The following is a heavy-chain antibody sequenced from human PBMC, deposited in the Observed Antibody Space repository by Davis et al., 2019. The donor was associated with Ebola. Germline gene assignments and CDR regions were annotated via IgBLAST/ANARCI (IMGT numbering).Heavy chain of an antibody. Sequence: PSETLSLTCALSGDSFSSGGWNWIRQSPSRGLEWLGRTYYNSKWYNDYGESVQSRITINPDTSKNQLSMQLNSVTPEDTAVYYCARGWLRVGMDVWGEGTTVTVPS. CDR3: ARGWLRVGMDV. CDR1: GDSFSSGG. V-gene: IGHV6-1*01. J-gene: IGHJ6*04. D-gene: IGHD5-18*01. CDR2: TYYNSKWYN.